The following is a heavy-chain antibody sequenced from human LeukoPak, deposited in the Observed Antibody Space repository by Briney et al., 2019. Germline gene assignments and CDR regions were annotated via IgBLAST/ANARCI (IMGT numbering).Heavy chain of an antibody. CDR1: GYTFTGYY. CDR2: ISAYNGNT. J-gene: IGHJ4*02. CDR3: ARDRALNY. Sequence: ASVRVSCKASGYTFTGYYMHWVRQAPGQGLEWMGWISAYNGNTNYAQKLQGRVTMTTDTSTSTAYMELRSLRSDDTAVYYCARDRALNYWGQGTLVTVSS. D-gene: IGHD3-10*01. V-gene: IGHV1-18*04.